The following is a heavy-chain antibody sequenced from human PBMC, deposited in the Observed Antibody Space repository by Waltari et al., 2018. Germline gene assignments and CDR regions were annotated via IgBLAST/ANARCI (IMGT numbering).Heavy chain of an antibody. V-gene: IGHV4-59*01. CDR3: ARGYSSGWYKFDY. Sequence: QVQLQESDPGLVKPSETLSLTCTVSGGSISSYYWSWIRQPPGKGLEWIGYIYYSGSTNYNPSLKSRVTISVDTSKNQFSLKLSSVTAADTAVYYCARGYSSGWYKFDYWGQGTLVTVSS. D-gene: IGHD6-19*01. CDR1: GGSISSYY. J-gene: IGHJ4*02. CDR2: IYYSGST.